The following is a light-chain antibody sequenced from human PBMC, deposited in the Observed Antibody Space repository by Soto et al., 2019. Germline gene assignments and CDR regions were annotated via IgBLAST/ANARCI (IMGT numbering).Light chain of an antibody. CDR2: GVS. J-gene: IGKJ2*01. CDR3: QQYGSSPLYT. V-gene: IGKV3-20*01. CDR1: QSVSSSY. Sequence: EIVLTQSPGTLSLSPGERGTLSCRASQSVSSSYLAWYQQKPGQAPRLLMYGVSSRATGIPDRFSGSGSGTDFTLTISRLEPEDFAVYYCQQYGSSPLYTFGQGTKLEIK.